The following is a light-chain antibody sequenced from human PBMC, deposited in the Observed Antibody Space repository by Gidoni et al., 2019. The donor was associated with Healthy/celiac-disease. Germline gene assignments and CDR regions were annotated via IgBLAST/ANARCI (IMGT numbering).Light chain of an antibody. CDR1: QSVSSY. CDR3: QQRSNWPPT. J-gene: IGKJ4*01. V-gene: IGKV3-11*01. CDR2: DAS. Sequence: EIVLTPSPATLSLSPGERATLSCRASQSVSSYFAWYQQKPGQAPRLLIYDASNRATGIPARFSGSGSGTDFTLTISSLEPEDFAVYYCQQRSNWPPTFGGGTKVEIK.